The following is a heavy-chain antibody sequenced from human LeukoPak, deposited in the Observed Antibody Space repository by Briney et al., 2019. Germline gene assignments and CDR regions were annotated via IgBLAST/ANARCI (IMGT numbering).Heavy chain of an antibody. J-gene: IGHJ3*02. CDR3: ARHGVQIVGATGTAFDI. CDR2: IYPGDSDT. CDR1: GYSFTSYW. D-gene: IGHD1-26*01. Sequence: GESLKISCKGSGYSFTSYWIGWVRQMPGKGLEWMGSIYPGDSDTRYSPSFQGQVTISADKSISTAYLQSSSLKASDTAMYYCARHGVQIVGATGTAFDIWGQGTMDTVSS. V-gene: IGHV5-51*01.